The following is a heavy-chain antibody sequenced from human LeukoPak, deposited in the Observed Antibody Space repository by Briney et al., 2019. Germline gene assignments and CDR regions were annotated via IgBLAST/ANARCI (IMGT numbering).Heavy chain of an antibody. CDR1: GFTFSDYY. CDR3: ARRYCSSTSCYGDYYYMDV. CDR2: ISSSGSTI. J-gene: IGHJ6*03. D-gene: IGHD2-2*01. V-gene: IGHV3-11*01. Sequence: GGFLRLSCAASGFTFSDYYMSWIRQAPGKGLEWVSYISSSGSTIYYADSVKGRFTISRDNAKNSLYLQMNSLRAEDTAVYYCARRYCSSTSCYGDYYYMDVWGKGTTVTVSS.